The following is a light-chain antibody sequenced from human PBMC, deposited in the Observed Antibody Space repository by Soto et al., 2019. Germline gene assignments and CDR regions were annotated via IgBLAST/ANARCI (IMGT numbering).Light chain of an antibody. Sequence: QSALTQPASGSGSPGQSITISCTGTRSDVGRYNLVSWYHQQPGKAPKLMIYEGSKRPSGVSNRFSGSKSGNTASLTISWLQAEDEADYYCCSYAGSSTLVFGVGTKLTVL. CDR1: RSDVGRYNL. J-gene: IGLJ3*02. CDR3: CSYAGSSTLV. V-gene: IGLV2-23*01. CDR2: EGS.